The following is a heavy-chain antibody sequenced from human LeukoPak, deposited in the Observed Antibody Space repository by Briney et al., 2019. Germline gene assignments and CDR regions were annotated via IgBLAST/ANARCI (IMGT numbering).Heavy chain of an antibody. CDR2: IGGRGGST. CDR1: GFRFSDFT. J-gene: IGHJ5*02. CDR3: GKEGGA. D-gene: IGHD3-16*01. V-gene: IGHV3-23*01. Sequence: GGSLRLSCAASGFRFSDFTMTWVRQAPGKGPEWVSAIGGRGGSTYYADSLGGRFTISRDNSKDMLYLQMNSLKVEDTATYYCGKEGGAWGQGTKVTVSX.